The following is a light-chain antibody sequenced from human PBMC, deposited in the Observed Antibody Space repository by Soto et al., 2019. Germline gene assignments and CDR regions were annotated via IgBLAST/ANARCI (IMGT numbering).Light chain of an antibody. Sequence: QSALTQPASVSGSPGQSITISCTGTSSDVGGYKYVSWYQQHPGKAPKLMIYDVSNRPSGVSNRFSGSKSGNTASLTISRLQAEDEADYYCSSYTSSSTLQVFGTGTKVTVL. CDR3: SSYTSSSTLQV. V-gene: IGLV2-14*01. CDR1: SSDVGGYKY. J-gene: IGLJ1*01. CDR2: DVS.